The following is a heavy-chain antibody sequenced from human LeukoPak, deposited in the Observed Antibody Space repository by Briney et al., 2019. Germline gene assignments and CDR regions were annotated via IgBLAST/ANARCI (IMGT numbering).Heavy chain of an antibody. Sequence: SQTLSLTCTVSGGSISSGSYYWSWIRQPAGKGRVWIGRIYTSGSTNYNPSLKSRVTISVDTSKNQFSLKLSSVTAADTAVYYCARVAYDSSGYYYTIDYWGQGTLVTVSS. CDR1: GGSISSGSYY. V-gene: IGHV4-61*02. CDR2: IYTSGST. D-gene: IGHD3-22*01. J-gene: IGHJ4*02. CDR3: ARVAYDSSGYYYTIDY.